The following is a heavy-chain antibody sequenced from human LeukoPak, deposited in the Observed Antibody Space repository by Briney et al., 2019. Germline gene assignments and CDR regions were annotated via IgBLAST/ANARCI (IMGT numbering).Heavy chain of an antibody. Sequence: GGSLRLSCAASGFTFSSYSMNWVRQAPGKGLEWVSYISSSSSTIYYADSVKGRFTISRDNAKNSLYLQMNSLRAEDTALYYCAKDARGWPITAWEEYYFDYWGQGTLVTVSS. CDR2: ISSSSSTI. CDR1: GFTFSSYS. D-gene: IGHD1-20*01. CDR3: AKDARGWPITAWEEYYFDY. J-gene: IGHJ4*02. V-gene: IGHV3-48*01.